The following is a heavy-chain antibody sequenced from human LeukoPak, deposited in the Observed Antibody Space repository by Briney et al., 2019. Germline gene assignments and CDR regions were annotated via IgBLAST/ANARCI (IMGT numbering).Heavy chain of an antibody. Sequence: PGGSLRLSCVASGFTLSSYWMSWVRQAPGKGLEWVANIKQDGSEKYYVDSVKGRFTISRDSAKTSLFLQMNSLRDEDTAVYYCARAYSSSSGRDAFDSWGLGTLVTVSS. CDR2: IKQDGSEK. CDR1: GFTLSSYW. V-gene: IGHV3-7*01. D-gene: IGHD6-6*01. J-gene: IGHJ3*02. CDR3: ARAYSSSSGRDAFDS.